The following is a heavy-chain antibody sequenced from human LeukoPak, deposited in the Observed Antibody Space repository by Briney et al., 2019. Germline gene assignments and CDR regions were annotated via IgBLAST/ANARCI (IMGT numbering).Heavy chain of an antibody. CDR1: GYTFIGYY. J-gene: IGHJ4*02. CDR3: ARGGSWYQTLYYFDY. Sequence: ASVTVSCKASGYTFIGYYIHWLRQAPGQGPEWMGWINPNTGGTRFAQRFQGRVTMTRDTSISTAYMELSRLRSDDTAVYYCARGGSWYQTLYYFDYWGQGTLVTVSS. CDR2: INPNTGGT. V-gene: IGHV1-2*02. D-gene: IGHD6-13*01.